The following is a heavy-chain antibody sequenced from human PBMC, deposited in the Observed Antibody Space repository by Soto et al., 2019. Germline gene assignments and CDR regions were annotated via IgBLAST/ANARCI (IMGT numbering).Heavy chain of an antibody. CDR1: GDSVSSNSAA. CDR2: TYYRSKWYN. D-gene: IGHD1-1*01. Sequence: PSQTLSLTCAISGDSVSSNSAAWNWIRQSPSRGLEWLGRTYYRSKWYNDYAVSVKSRITINPDTSKNQFSLQLNSVTPEDTAVYYCARDVTVQLELLHSTSHNRFDPGAQGTLV. CDR3: ARDVTVQLELLHSTSHNRFDP. V-gene: IGHV6-1*01. J-gene: IGHJ5*02.